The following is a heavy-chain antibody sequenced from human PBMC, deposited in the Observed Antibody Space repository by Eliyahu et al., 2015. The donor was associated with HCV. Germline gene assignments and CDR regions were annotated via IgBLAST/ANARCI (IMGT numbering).Heavy chain of an antibody. CDR1: GYTFTDYY. J-gene: IGHJ4*02. D-gene: IGHD6-19*01. CDR3: ARDGGGWYVDY. Sequence: QAQLVQSGAEVKKPGASVKVYCKASGYTFTDYYMHWVRQAPGQGLEWMGWINPKSGGTNYAVRFQGRVTMTRDTSITTAYMELNRLTSDDTALYYCARDGGGWYVDYWGQGTLVTVSS. V-gene: IGHV1-2*02. CDR2: INPKSGGT.